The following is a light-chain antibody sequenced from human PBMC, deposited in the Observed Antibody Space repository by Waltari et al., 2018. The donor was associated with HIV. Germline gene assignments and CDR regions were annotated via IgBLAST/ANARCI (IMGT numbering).Light chain of an antibody. CDR1: SSDVGGSKY. CDR2: EVN. Sequence: QSALTQPPSASGSPGQSVTTPCTGTSSDVGGSKYVSWYQQHPGKAPKLMIYEVNKRPSGVPDRFSGSKSANTASLTVSGLQADDEADYYCNSYAGSNNWVFGGGTKLTVL. J-gene: IGLJ3*02. V-gene: IGLV2-8*01. CDR3: NSYAGSNNWV.